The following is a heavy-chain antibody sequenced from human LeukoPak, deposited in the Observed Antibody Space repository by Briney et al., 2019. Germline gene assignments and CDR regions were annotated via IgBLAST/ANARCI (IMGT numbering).Heavy chain of an antibody. CDR2: ISYDGSNK. D-gene: IGHD5-24*01. V-gene: IGHV3-30*18. CDR3: AKDLDRDGYLSALDY. J-gene: IGHJ4*02. Sequence: GRSLRLSCAASGFTLSSYGMHWVRQAPGKGLEWVAVISYDGSNKYYADSVKGRFTISRDNSKNTLYLQMNSMRAEDTAVYYCAKDLDRDGYLSALDYWGQGTLVTVSS. CDR1: GFTLSSYG.